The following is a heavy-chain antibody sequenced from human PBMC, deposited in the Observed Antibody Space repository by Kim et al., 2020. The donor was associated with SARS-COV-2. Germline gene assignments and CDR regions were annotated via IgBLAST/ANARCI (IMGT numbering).Heavy chain of an antibody. CDR3: TRGPITMVRRCWFDP. CDR1: GYTFTNYA. D-gene: IGHD3-10*01. CDR2: INAGNGNT. V-gene: IGHV1-3*01. J-gene: IGHJ5*02. Sequence: ASVKVSCKASGYTFTNYAMHWVRQAPGQRLEWMGWINAGNGNTKYSQKFQGRVTITRDTSASTAYMELSSLKSEDTAVYYCTRGPITMVRRCWFDPWGQG.